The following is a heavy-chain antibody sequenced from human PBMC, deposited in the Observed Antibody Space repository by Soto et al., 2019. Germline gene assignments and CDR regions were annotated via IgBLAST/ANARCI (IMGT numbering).Heavy chain of an antibody. CDR3: ARGPGGFGDFRFDY. CDR2: IYSGGST. Sequence: TSETRSLTCIVSGGSITTYYLSWIRQPAGKGLEWIGRIYSGGSTNYNASLRSRVTVSVDMSKNQFSLKLSSVTAADTAVYYCARGPGGFGDFRFDYWGQGTLVTVSS. J-gene: IGHJ4*02. V-gene: IGHV4-4*07. D-gene: IGHD3-3*01. CDR1: GGSITTYY.